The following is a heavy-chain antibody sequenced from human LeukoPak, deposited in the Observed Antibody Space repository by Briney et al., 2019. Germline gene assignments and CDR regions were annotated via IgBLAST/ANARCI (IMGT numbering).Heavy chain of an antibody. V-gene: IGHV4-39*01. J-gene: IGHJ4*02. Sequence: SETLSLTCTVSGGSVNTTTYYWGWIRQPPGKGLEWIGSIYYSGSTYYKSSLKSRVTISVDTSKNHFSLKLSSVSAADTAVYYCARHSLGSCGWYVDYWGQGTLVTVSS. D-gene: IGHD6-19*01. CDR1: GGSVNTTTYY. CDR2: IYYSGST. CDR3: ARHSLGSCGWYVDY.